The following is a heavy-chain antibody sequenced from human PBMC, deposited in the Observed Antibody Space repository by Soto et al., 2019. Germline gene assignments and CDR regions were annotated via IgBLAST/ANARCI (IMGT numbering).Heavy chain of an antibody. D-gene: IGHD1-26*01. Sequence: GESLKISGKGSGYSFTSYCNSGVLQMPGKCLEWMGSIYPSDSYTNYSPSFQGHVTISADKSISTAYLQWSSLRASDTAMYYCATLTGHYPPVYYYYGMDVWGQGTTVTVSS. CDR3: ATLTGHYPPVYYYYGMDV. J-gene: IGHJ6*02. V-gene: IGHV5-10-1*01. CDR2: IYPSDSYT. CDR1: GYSFTSYC.